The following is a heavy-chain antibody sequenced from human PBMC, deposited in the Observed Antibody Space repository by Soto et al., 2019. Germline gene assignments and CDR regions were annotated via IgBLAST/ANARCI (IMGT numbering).Heavy chain of an antibody. J-gene: IGHJ5*02. V-gene: IGHV3-23*01. CDR1: GVTISTYA. CDR3: AKDAVYRDGLWLMDS. Sequence: GESLRLSCAASGVTISTYAITWVRQAPGQGLECVSGVTGSGSQIYYANSVKGRFTISKDKSKITLYLQMSSLREEDTALYYCAKDAVYRDGLWLMDSWGQGTLVTVSS. CDR2: VTGSGSQI. D-gene: IGHD2-21*01.